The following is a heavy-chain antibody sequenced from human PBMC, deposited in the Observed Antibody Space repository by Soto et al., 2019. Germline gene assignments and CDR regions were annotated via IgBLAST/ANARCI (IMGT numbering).Heavy chain of an antibody. V-gene: IGHV1-69*13. CDR1: GGTFSSYG. Sequence: SVKVSCKASGGTFSSYGVHWVRQAPGQGLEWMGGIIPMSGTANYAQKFQGRVAISVDESTRAAYMELRSLRSEDTAMYYCARENYYGSGSFYRDAFDIWGQGTMVTVSS. CDR2: IIPMSGTA. J-gene: IGHJ3*02. CDR3: ARENYYGSGSFYRDAFDI. D-gene: IGHD3-10*01.